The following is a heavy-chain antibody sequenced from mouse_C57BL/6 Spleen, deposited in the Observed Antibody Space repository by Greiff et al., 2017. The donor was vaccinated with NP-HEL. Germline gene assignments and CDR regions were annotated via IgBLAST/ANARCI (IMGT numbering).Heavy chain of an antibody. CDR2: INPSTGGT. V-gene: IGHV1-42*01. CDR3: ARGRDYFDY. CDR1: GYSFTGYY. J-gene: IGHJ2*01. Sequence: VQLQQSGPELVKPGASVKISCKASGYSFTGYYMNWVKQSPEKSLEWIGEINPSTGGTTYNQKFKAKATLTVDKSSSTAYMQLKSLTSDDSAVYYCARGRDYFDYWGQGTTLTVSS.